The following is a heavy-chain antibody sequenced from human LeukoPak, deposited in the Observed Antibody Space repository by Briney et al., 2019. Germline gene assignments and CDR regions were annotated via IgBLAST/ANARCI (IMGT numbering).Heavy chain of an antibody. J-gene: IGHJ4*02. V-gene: IGHV4-59*02. CDR3: ARGVVIAPQTFDY. D-gene: IGHD2-21*01. CDR1: GDSVSSFY. Sequence: NPSEPLSLTCTVSGDSVSSFYWSWIRQPPGKGLEWIGYIYYSGSTNYNPSLKSRVTISVDTSKSQFSLKLSSVTAADTAVYYCARGVVIAPQTFDYWGQGTLVTVSS. CDR2: IYYSGST.